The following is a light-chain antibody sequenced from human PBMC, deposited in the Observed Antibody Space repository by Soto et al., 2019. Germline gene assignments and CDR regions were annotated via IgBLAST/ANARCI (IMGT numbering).Light chain of an antibody. CDR3: QKYNSDPEA. J-gene: IGKJ3*01. Sequence: DIVMTQSPEYLAVSLGERATINCKSSQNVLYSSNNKNLIAWYQQKPGKPPKVLIYAASTLQSGVPSRFSGSGSGTDFTLTISSLQPEDVATYYCQKYNSDPEAFGPGTKVDIK. CDR1: QNVLYSSNNKNL. V-gene: IGKV4-1*01. CDR2: AAS.